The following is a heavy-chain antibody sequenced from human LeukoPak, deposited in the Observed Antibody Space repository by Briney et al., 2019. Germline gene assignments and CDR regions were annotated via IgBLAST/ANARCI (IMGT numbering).Heavy chain of an antibody. V-gene: IGHV4-34*01. D-gene: IGHD2-15*01. CDR3: ARVPPVVVAAISTIKLGSFWFDP. CDR1: GGSFSGYY. CDR2: INHSGST. Sequence: SETLSLTCAVYGGSFSGYYWSWIRQPPGKGLEWIGEINHSGSTNYNPSLKSRVTISLDTSKNQFSLKLSSVTAADTAVYYCARVPPVVVAAISTIKLGSFWFDPWGQGTLVTVSS. J-gene: IGHJ5*02.